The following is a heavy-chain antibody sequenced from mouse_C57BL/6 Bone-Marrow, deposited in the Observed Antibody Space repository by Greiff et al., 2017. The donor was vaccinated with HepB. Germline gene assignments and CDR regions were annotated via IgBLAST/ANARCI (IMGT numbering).Heavy chain of an antibody. Sequence: VQLKESGPVLVKPGASVKMSCKASGYTFTDYYMNWVKQSHGKSLEWIGVINPYNGGTSYNQKFKGKATLTVDKSSSTAYMELNSLTSEDSAVYYCARPLAYYYGSSYWYFDVWGTGTTVTVSS. J-gene: IGHJ1*03. CDR2: INPYNGGT. CDR3: ARPLAYYYGSSYWYFDV. D-gene: IGHD1-1*01. CDR1: GYTFTDYY. V-gene: IGHV1-19*01.